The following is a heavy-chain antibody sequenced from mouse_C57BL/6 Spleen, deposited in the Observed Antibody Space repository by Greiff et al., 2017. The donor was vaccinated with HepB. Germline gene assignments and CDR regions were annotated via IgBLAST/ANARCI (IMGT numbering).Heavy chain of an antibody. CDR2: INPNNGGT. V-gene: IGHV1-22*01. D-gene: IGHD3-2*02. J-gene: IGHJ3*01. Sequence: EVQLQQSGPELVKPGASVKMSCKASGYTFTDYNMHWVKQSHGKSLEWIGYINPNNGGTSYNQKFKGKATLTVNKSSSTAYMELRSLTSEDSAVYYCARIRRFSSAWFAYWGQGTLVTVSA. CDR3: ARIRRFSSAWFAY. CDR1: GYTFTDYN.